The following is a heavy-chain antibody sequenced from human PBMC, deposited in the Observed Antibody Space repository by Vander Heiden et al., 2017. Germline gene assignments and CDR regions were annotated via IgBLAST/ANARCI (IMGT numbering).Heavy chain of an antibody. D-gene: IGHD3-9*01. J-gene: IGHJ4*02. V-gene: IGHV3-11*01. CDR2: ISGSGSLI. CDR1: GFIFSDYS. Sequence: QVQLVESGGGLVKPGWSRRLSGATSGFIFSDYSMSWIRQAPGKGLEWVSYISGSGSLIYDADSVKGRFAISRDNAKNSVYLEINSLRPEDTAVYFCARWRYYDSLTGYYNYYFDYWGQGTLVTVSS. CDR3: ARWRYYDSLTGYYNYYFDY.